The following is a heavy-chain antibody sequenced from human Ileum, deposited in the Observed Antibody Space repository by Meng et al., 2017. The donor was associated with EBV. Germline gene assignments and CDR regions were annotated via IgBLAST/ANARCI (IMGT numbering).Heavy chain of an antibody. D-gene: IGHD3-10*01. V-gene: IGHV4-4*02. J-gene: IGHJ4*02. CDR2: VYHDGAT. CDR3: ARSSPIVRGLDY. CDR1: GDSVSGSDW. Sequence: QVQLEEAGPGLVKPSGTPSRTCAVSGDSVSGSDWWSWVRQPPGKGLEWIGEVYHDGATNYHPSLKSRVTISLDKSKNEVNLHLNSLTAADTAVYFCARSSPIVRGLDYWGQGTLVTVSS.